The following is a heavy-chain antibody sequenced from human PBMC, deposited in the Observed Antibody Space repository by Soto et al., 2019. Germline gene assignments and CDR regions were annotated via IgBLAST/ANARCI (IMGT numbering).Heavy chain of an antibody. D-gene: IGHD2-8*01. CDR2: ISGSGGST. Sequence: GGSLRLSCAASGFTFSSFVMSWVRQAPGKGLEWVSAISGSGGSTFYADSVRGRFTISRDNSKDTLSLQMNSLRAEDTAVYYCAKGVQYCTIGVCYTGYYYYGMDVWGQGTTVTVSS. CDR1: GFTFSSFV. CDR3: AKGVQYCTIGVCYTGYYYYGMDV. V-gene: IGHV3-23*01. J-gene: IGHJ6*02.